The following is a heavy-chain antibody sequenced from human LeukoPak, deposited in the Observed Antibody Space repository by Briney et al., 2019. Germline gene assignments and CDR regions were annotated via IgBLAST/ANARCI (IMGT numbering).Heavy chain of an antibody. CDR3: AREPTGRITMVRGVIITDAFDI. Sequence: PSETLSLACTVSGGSISSGGYYWSWIRQPPGKGLEWIGYIYHSGSTNYNPSLKSRVTISVDKSKNQFSLKLSSVTAADTAVYYCAREPTGRITMVRGVIITDAFDIWGQGTMVTVSS. J-gene: IGHJ3*02. CDR1: GGSISSGGYY. CDR2: IYHSGST. D-gene: IGHD3-10*01. V-gene: IGHV4-30-2*01.